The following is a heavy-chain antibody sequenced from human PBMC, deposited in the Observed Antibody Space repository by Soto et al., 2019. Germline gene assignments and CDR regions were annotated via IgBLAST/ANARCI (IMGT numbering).Heavy chain of an antibody. CDR2: ISYDGSNK. V-gene: IGHV3-30-3*01. D-gene: IGHD3-10*01. CDR1: GFTFSSYA. CDR3: ARGAYYYGSGSYYRNFDY. Sequence: QVQLVESGGGVVQPGRSLRLSCAASGFTFSSYAMHWVRQAPGKGLEWVAVISYDGSNKYYADSVKGRFTISRDNSKNTLYLQMNSLRAEDTAVYYCARGAYYYGSGSYYRNFDYWGQGTLVTVSS. J-gene: IGHJ4*02.